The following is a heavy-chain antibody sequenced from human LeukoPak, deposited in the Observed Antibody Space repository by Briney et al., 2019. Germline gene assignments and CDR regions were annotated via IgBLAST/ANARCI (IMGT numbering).Heavy chain of an antibody. CDR2: IHHSGNT. V-gene: IGHV4-38-2*02. Sequence: SETLSLTCTVSGYSISSGYYWGWIRQPPGKGLEWIGSIHHSGNTYYNPSLKSRVTISVDTSKNQFSLKLSSVTAADTAVYYCARAIYCSGGSCYSSQYFDLWGRGTLVTVSS. CDR1: GYSISSGYY. D-gene: IGHD2-15*01. J-gene: IGHJ2*01. CDR3: ARAIYCSGGSCYSSQYFDL.